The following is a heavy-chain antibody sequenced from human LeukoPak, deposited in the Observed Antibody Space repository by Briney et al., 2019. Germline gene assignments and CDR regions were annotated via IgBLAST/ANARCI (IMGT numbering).Heavy chain of an antibody. CDR1: GFTFSSYA. D-gene: IGHD5-18*01. CDR3: AKDRGGYSYRSTPDY. V-gene: IGHV3-23*01. J-gene: IGHJ4*02. CDR2: SSSSVGST. Sequence: PGGSLRLSCAASGFTFSSYAMSWVRPAPGKGLEWVSASSSSVGSTYYADSVKGRFTISRDNSKNTLYLQMNSLRAEDTAVYSCAKDRGGYSYRSTPDYWGQGTLVTVSS.